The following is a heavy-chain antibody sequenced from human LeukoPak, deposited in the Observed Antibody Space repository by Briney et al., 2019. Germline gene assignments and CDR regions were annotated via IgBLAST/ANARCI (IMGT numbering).Heavy chain of an antibody. CDR2: IKQDGSEK. J-gene: IGHJ6*03. CDR3: AKRRGLELLYYYYMDV. D-gene: IGHD1-7*01. CDR1: GFTFSSYE. V-gene: IGHV3-7*03. Sequence: GGSLRLSCAASGFTFSSYEMNWVRQAPGKGLEWVANIKQDGSEKYYVDSVKGRFTISRDNAKNSLYLQMNSLRAEDTAVYYCAKRRGLELLYYYYMDVWGKGTTVTVSS.